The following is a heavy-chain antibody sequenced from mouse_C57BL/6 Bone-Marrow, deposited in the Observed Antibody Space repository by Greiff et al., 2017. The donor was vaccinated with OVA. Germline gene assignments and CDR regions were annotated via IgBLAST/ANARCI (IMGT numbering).Heavy chain of an antibody. Sequence: DVMLVESGEGLVKPGGSLKLSCAASGFTFSSYAMSWVRQTPEKRLEWVAYISSGGDYIYYADTVKGRFTISRDNARNTLYLQMSSLKSEDTAMYYCTRDGSNLYWYFDVWGTGTTVTVSS. D-gene: IGHD2-3*01. CDR1: GFTFSSYA. V-gene: IGHV5-9-1*02. CDR3: TRDGSNLYWYFDV. CDR2: ISSGGDYI. J-gene: IGHJ1*03.